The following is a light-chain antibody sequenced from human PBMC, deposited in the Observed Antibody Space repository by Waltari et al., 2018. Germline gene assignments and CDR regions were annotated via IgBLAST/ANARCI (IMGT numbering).Light chain of an antibody. CDR1: ESISSN. J-gene: IGKJ4*01. V-gene: IGKV3-15*01. Sequence: IVLTQSPGTLSLSPGERATLSCRASESISSNLAWYQQKPGQAPRLLIYGASTRATGIPARFSGSASGTEFTLTISSLQSEDIAVYYCQQYNSWPPLTFGGGTKVEIK. CDR2: GAS. CDR3: QQYNSWPPLT.